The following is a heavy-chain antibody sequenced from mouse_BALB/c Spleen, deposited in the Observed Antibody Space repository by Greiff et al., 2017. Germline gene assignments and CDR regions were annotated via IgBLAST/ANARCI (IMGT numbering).Heavy chain of an antibody. CDR1: GFSLTSYG. V-gene: IGHV2-2*02. D-gene: IGHD2-14*01. CDR3: AKYDEGGYYAMDY. CDR2: IWSGGST. Sequence: VQLQQSGPGLVQPSQSLSITCTVSGFSLTSYGVHWVRQSPGKGLEWLGVIWSGGSTDYNAAFISRLSISKDNSKSQVFFKMNSLQANDTAIYYCAKYDEGGYYAMDYWGQGTSVTVSS. J-gene: IGHJ4*01.